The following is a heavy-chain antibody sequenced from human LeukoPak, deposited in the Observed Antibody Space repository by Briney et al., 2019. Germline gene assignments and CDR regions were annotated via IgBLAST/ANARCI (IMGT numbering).Heavy chain of an antibody. D-gene: IGHD3-16*01. CDR1: GGSISSHY. Sequence: SETLSLTCTVSGGSISSHYWSWIRQPPGKGLEWIGYIHYSGSTNYNPSLKSRVTISVDTSKNQFSLKLSFVTAADTAVYYCARIIIMSYRYFDYWGQGTLVTVSS. CDR3: ARIIIMSYRYFDY. CDR2: IHYSGST. V-gene: IGHV4-59*11. J-gene: IGHJ4*02.